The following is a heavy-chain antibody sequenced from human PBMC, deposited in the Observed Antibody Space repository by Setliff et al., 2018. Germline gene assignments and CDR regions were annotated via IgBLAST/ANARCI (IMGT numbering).Heavy chain of an antibody. Sequence: ASETLSLTCTVSGGSIENYYWSWIRQPAGKGLEWIGCVYYSGNTYYSPSLKSRVTMFVDTSKNQFSLMLYSVTAADTAIYYCARYDSSGYSENYYFDYWGQGTLVTVSS. V-gene: IGHV4-4*07. CDR2: VYYSGNT. D-gene: IGHD3-22*01. CDR3: ARYDSSGYSENYYFDY. J-gene: IGHJ4*02. CDR1: GGSIENYY.